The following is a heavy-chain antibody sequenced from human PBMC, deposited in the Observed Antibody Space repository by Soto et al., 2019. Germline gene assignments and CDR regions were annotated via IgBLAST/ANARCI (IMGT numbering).Heavy chain of an antibody. J-gene: IGHJ6*02. CDR2: ISAYNGNT. D-gene: IGHD6-13*01. Sequence: GSVKVCCKASGYTFTSYAMQWVRQAPGQRLEWMGWISAYNGNTNYAQKFQGRVTMTTDTSTSTAYMELRSLRSDDTAVYYCARVVVGIAAAVGGMDVWGQGTTVTVSS. CDR1: GYTFTSYA. V-gene: IGHV1-18*01. CDR3: ARVVVGIAAAVGGMDV.